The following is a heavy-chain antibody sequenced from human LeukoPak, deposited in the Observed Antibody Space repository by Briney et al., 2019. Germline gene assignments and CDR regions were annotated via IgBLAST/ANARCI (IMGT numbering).Heavy chain of an antibody. V-gene: IGHV4-59*01. CDR2: IYYTGKT. CDR1: GGSFSSYY. CDR3: ARSQNYYGSGDY. J-gene: IGHJ4*02. Sequence: PSETLSLTCSVSGGSFSSYYWSWIRQPPGKALEWIGYIYYTGKTYYNPSLEGRVTILVDTSRNHFSVKLSSVTAADTAVYYCARSQNYYGSGDYWSQGTLVTVSS. D-gene: IGHD3-10*01.